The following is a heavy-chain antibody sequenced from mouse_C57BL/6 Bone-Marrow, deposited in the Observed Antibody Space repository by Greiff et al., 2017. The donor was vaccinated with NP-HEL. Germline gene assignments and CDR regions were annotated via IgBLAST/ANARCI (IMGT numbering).Heavy chain of an antibody. D-gene: IGHD2-1*01. CDR1: GYTFTSYG. J-gene: IGHJ2*01. CDR2: IYPRSGNT. Sequence: QVQLKQSGAELARPGASVKLSCKASGYTFTSYGISWVKQRTGQGLEWIGEIYPRSGNTYYNQKFKDKATLTVDKSSSTAYMQLSSLTSEDSAVYYCARGVYYGNYWGQGTTLTVSS. V-gene: IGHV1-81*01. CDR3: ARGVYYGNY.